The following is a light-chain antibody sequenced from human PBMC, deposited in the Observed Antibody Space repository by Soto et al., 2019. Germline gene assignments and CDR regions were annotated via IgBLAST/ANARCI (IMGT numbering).Light chain of an antibody. J-gene: IGKJ5*01. V-gene: IGKV3-20*01. CDR3: QQYGTAPIT. Sequence: EIVLPQSPGTLSLSPGERATLSCRASQSVASGHLAWYQQTPGQAPRLLVSDASSRATGIPDRFSGSASGTDFTLTISRLEPEDSAMYYCQQYGTAPITFGQGTRLENK. CDR2: DAS. CDR1: QSVASGH.